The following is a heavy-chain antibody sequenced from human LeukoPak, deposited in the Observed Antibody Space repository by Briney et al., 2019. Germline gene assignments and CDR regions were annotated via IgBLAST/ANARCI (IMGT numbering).Heavy chain of an antibody. D-gene: IGHD6-6*01. V-gene: IGHV4-31*03. J-gene: IGHJ5*02. CDR2: IYYSGST. Sequence: SQTLSLTCTVSGGSISSGNYYWSWIRQHPGKGLEWIGYIYYSGSTYYNPSLKSRVTISVDTSKNQFSLKLSSVTAADTAVYYCARWLSIAARHRVGWFDPWGQGTLVTVSS. CDR3: ARWLSIAARHRVGWFDP. CDR1: GGSISSGNYY.